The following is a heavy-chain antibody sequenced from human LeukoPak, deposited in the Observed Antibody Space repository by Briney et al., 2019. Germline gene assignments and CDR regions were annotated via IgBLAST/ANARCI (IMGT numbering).Heavy chain of an antibody. CDR3: ARGRYCSADICSGGDAFDI. D-gene: IGHD2-15*01. J-gene: IGHJ3*02. V-gene: IGHV4-4*07. CDR2: IYTRGST. CDR1: GGSINNYY. Sequence: SETLSLTCTVSGGSINNYYWSWIRQPAGKGLEWIGRIYTRGSTNYNPSLKSRVTMSVDTSKNQFSLRLSSVTAADTAVYYCARGRYCSADICSGGDAFDIWGQGTMVSVSS.